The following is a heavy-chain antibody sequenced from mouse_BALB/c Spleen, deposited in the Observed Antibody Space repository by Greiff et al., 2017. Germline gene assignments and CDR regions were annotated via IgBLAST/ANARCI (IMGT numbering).Heavy chain of an antibody. CDR2: ISSGSSTI. CDR3: ARDGTLYYYAMDY. J-gene: IGHJ4*01. CDR1: GFTFSSYA. D-gene: IGHD4-1*01. Sequence: EVQLVESGGGLVKPGGSLKLSCAASGFTFSSYAMSWVRQTPEKRLEWVASISSGSSTIYYADTVKGRFTISRDNPKNTLFLQMTSLRSEDTAMYYCARDGTLYYYAMDYWGQGTSVTVSS. V-gene: IGHV5-17*02.